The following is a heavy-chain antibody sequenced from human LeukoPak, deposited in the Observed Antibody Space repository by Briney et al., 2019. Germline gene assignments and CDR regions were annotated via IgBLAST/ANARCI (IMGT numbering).Heavy chain of an antibody. D-gene: IGHD3-22*01. Sequence: SEALSLTFACYGGSFSGYYWSWIGQPPWRGLEGMGVINHRGSTNYNLSRNSGVTISVDTSKNKFSLKLSSLTAADTAVYYCARGPHTGVNYYDRSGYYYWGQGTLVTVSS. CDR1: GGSFSGYY. J-gene: IGHJ4*02. CDR3: ARGPHTGVNYYDRSGYYY. V-gene: IGHV4-34*01. CDR2: INHRGST.